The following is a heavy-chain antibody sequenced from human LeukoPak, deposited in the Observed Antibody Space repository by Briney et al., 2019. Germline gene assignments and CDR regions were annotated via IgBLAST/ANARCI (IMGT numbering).Heavy chain of an antibody. D-gene: IGHD5-18*01. J-gene: IGHJ4*02. V-gene: IGHV3-21*01. CDR3: ARYRDTVMLPDS. CDR2: ISSSSSYI. Sequence: GGSLRLSCAASGFTFTSYSINWVRQAPGKGLEWVSSISSSSSYIDYADSVKGRFSISRDNAKNSLYLQMNSLRAADTAVYYCARYRDTVMLPDSCRPRSLVTVSS. CDR1: GFTFTSYS.